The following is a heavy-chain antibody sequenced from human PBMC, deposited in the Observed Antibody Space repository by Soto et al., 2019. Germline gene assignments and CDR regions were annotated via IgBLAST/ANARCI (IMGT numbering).Heavy chain of an antibody. CDR1: GYSFTSYW. J-gene: IGHJ6*02. CDR3: ARQQDIVLVPAAPYYYYGMDV. D-gene: IGHD2-2*01. CDR2: IYPGDSDT. V-gene: IGHV5-51*01. Sequence: PGESLKISCKGSGYSFTSYWIGWVRQMPGKGLEWMGIIYPGDSDTRYSPSFQGQVTISADKSISTAYLQWSSLKASDTAMYYCARQQDIVLVPAAPYYYYGMDVWGQGTTVTVSS.